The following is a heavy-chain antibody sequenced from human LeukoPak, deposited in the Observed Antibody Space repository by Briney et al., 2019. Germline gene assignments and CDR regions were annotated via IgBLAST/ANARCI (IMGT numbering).Heavy chain of an antibody. CDR3: ARDLDGSGKALDY. D-gene: IGHD3-10*01. CDR2: ISWSSGSI. CDR1: GFTFDDYA. V-gene: IGHV3-9*01. J-gene: IGHJ4*02. Sequence: GRSLRLSCAASGFTFDDYAMHWVRQAPGKGLEWVSGISWSSGSIGYADSVKGRFTISRDNAKNSLYLQMNNLRAEGTAVYYCARDLDGSGKALDYWGQGTLVTVSS.